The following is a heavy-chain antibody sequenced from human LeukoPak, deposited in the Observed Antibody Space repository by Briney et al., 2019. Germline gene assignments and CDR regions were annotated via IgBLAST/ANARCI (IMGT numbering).Heavy chain of an antibody. J-gene: IGHJ4*02. CDR1: GYPFNNFG. D-gene: IGHD2-21*01. CDR3: ARGSGHIVVVSALPDF. Sequence: ASVKVSCTTSGYPFNNFGVNWVRQAPGQGLEWMGWISVHNGDTRYAQRFQGRVTLTTDTSASTAYMELWSLTSDDTAVYYCARGSGHIVVVSALPDFWGQGTLVTVSS. CDR2: ISVHNGDT. V-gene: IGHV1-18*01.